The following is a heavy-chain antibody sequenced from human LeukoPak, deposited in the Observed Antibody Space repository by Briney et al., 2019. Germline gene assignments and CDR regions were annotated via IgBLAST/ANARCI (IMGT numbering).Heavy chain of an antibody. V-gene: IGHV1-69*04. CDR3: ARDTSGYCSSTSCPI. Sequence: PRASVKVSCKASGGTFSSYAISWVRQAPGQGLEWMGRIIPILGIANYAQKFQGRVTITADKSTSTAYMELSSLRSEDTAVYYCARDTSGYCSSTSCPIWGQGTLVTVSS. CDR1: GGTFSSYA. D-gene: IGHD2-2*01. J-gene: IGHJ4*02. CDR2: IIPILGIA.